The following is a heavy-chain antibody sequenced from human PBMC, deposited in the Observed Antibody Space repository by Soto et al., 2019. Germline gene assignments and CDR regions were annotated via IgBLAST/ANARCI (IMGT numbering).Heavy chain of an antibody. D-gene: IGHD6-6*01. Sequence: EVQLLESGGGLVQPGGSLRLSCAASGFTFSSYAMSWVRQAPGKGLEWVSAISGSGGSTYYADSVKGRFTISRDNSKTTLYLQMNSLSAEDTAVYYCAKDRGSSFHFDYWGQGTLVTVSS. CDR1: GFTFSSYA. CDR3: AKDRGSSFHFDY. V-gene: IGHV3-23*01. J-gene: IGHJ4*02. CDR2: ISGSGGST.